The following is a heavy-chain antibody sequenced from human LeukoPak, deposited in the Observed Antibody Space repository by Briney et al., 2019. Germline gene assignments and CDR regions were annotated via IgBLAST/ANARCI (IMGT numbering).Heavy chain of an antibody. Sequence: GASVKVSCKASGYTFTGYYMHWVRQAPGQGLEWMGWINPNSGGTSYAQKFQGRVTMTRDTSISTAYMELSRLRSDDTAVYYCARDPIANYYDSSAWGQGTLVTVSS. CDR2: INPNSGGT. J-gene: IGHJ5*02. CDR3: ARDPIANYYDSSA. CDR1: GYTFTGYY. D-gene: IGHD3-22*01. V-gene: IGHV1-2*02.